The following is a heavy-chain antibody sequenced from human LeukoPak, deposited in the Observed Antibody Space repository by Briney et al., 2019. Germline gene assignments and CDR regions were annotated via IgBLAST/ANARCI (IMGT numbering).Heavy chain of an antibody. V-gene: IGHV3-21*01. D-gene: IGHD6-13*01. Sequence: PGGSLRLSCAASAFSFSDYNMNWVRQAPGKGLEWVSSITSTGSYIYYADSVKGRFTISRDNSKNTLYLQMNSLRAEDTAVYYCAKDRLAAAGYWGQGTLVTVSS. CDR3: AKDRLAAAGY. J-gene: IGHJ4*02. CDR1: AFSFSDYN. CDR2: ITSTGSYI.